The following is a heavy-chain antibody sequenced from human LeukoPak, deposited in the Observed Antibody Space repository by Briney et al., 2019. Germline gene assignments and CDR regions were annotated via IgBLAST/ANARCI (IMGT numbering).Heavy chain of an antibody. J-gene: IGHJ4*02. CDR1: GGSLSGYY. CDR2: SGGT. Sequence: ASETLSLTCTVSGGSLSGYYWSWIRHPPGKGLEWIGYSGGTNYNPSLKSRLTISVDTSKNQFSLQLSSVTEADTAVYYCARDPIGWGQGTLVTVSS. D-gene: IGHD2-21*01. CDR3: ARDPIG. V-gene: IGHV4-59*01.